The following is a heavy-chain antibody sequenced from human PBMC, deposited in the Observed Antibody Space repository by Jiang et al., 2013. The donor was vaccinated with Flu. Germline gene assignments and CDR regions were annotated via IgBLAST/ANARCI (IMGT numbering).Heavy chain of an antibody. J-gene: IGHJ4*02. Sequence: DYGMHWVRQAPGKGLEWVAGINWESGHIDYADSVKGRFTISRDSAKNSLYLQMNSLRPEDTAVYYCTRDMPFGTYWGQGTLVSVSS. CDR2: INWESGHI. CDR1: DYG. CDR3: TRDMPFGTY. D-gene: IGHD3-16*01. V-gene: IGHV3-9*01.